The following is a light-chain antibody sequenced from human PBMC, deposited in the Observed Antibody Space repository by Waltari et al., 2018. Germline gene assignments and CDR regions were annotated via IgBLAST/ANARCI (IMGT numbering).Light chain of an antibody. Sequence: SYELTQPASVSVSPGQTATITCSGHNLEHKYVCWYQQKAGQSPVLVIYRDGGRPSGISERFSGSNSGNTATLTISGTQAMDEADYYCQTWDGTTVSYVFGPGTKVTVL. CDR2: RDG. J-gene: IGLJ1*01. CDR3: QTWDGTTVSYV. CDR1: NLEHKY. V-gene: IGLV3-1*01.